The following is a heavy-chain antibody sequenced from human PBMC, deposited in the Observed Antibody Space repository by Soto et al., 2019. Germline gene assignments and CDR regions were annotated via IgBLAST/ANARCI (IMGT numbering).Heavy chain of an antibody. J-gene: IGHJ4*02. Sequence: QVQLVQSGAEVKKPESSVKVSCKTSGGTFVRHVISWVRQAPGQGPEWMGKINPLSGIPNYAQKFQDRVTFTADTDSSTAYMELSSLRSDDTDVYYYATPACAATWCSPSHNLDHWGQGTLVTVSS. V-gene: IGHV1-69*09. CDR3: ATPACAATWCSPSHNLDH. CDR1: GGTFVRHV. D-gene: IGHD2-2*01. CDR2: INPLSGIP.